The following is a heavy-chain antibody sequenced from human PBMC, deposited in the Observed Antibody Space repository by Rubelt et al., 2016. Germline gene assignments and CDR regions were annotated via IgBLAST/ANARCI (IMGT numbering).Heavy chain of an antibody. J-gene: IGHJ6*02. D-gene: IGHD6-13*01. CDR3: ARGRRGSSSWLGRDYYGMDV. CDR2: INHSGST. V-gene: IGHV4-34*01. CDR1: GGSFSGYY. Sequence: QVQLQQWGAGLLKPSETLSLTCAVYGGSFSGYYWSWIRQPPGKGLEWIGEINHSGSTNYNPSLKSRVTISVDTSKNQFVLKLSSVTAADTAVYYCARGRRGSSSWLGRDYYGMDVWGQGTTVTVSS.